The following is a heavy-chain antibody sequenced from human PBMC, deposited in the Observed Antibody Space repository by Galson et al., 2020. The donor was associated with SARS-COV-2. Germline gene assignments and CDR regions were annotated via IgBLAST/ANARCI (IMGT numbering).Heavy chain of an antibody. D-gene: IGHD3-9*01. V-gene: IGHV3-30*18. J-gene: IGHJ6*03. CDR3: AKSPEYYDILTGYYFPVETPHYYYYYMDV. Sequence: GESLKISCAASGFTFSSYGMHWVRQAPGKGLEWVAVISYDGSNKYYADSVKGRFTISRDNSKNTLYLQMNSLRAEDTAVYYCAKSPEYYDILTGYYFPVETPHYYYYYMDVWGKGTTVTVSS. CDR1: GFTFSSYG. CDR2: ISYDGSNK.